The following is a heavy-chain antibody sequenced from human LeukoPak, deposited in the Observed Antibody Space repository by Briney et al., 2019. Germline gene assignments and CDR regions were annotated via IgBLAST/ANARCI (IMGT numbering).Heavy chain of an antibody. J-gene: IGHJ4*02. CDR2: IYTSGST. CDR3: ARSAGVVITTWFDY. D-gene: IGHD3-22*01. V-gene: IGHV4-4*07. CDR1: GGSISSYY. Sequence: SETLSLTCTVSGGSISSYYWSWIRQPAGKGLEWIGRIYTSGSTNYNPSLKSRVTMSVDTSKNQFSLKLSSVTAADTAVYYCARSAGVVITTWFDYWGQGTLVTVSS.